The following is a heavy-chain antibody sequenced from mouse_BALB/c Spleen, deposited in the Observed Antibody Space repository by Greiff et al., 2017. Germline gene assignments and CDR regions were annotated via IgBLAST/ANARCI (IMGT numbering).Heavy chain of an antibody. CDR1: GYTFSSYW. D-gene: IGHD2-1*01. V-gene: IGHV1-9*01. J-gene: IGHJ2*01. CDR2: ILPGSGST. Sequence: VQLQQSGAELVKPGASVKISCKATGYTFSSYWIEWVKQRPGHGLEWIGEILPGSGSTNYNEKFTGKATFTADTSSNTAYMQLSSLTSEDSAVYYCAREGNQGYWGQGTTLTVSS. CDR3: AREGNQGY.